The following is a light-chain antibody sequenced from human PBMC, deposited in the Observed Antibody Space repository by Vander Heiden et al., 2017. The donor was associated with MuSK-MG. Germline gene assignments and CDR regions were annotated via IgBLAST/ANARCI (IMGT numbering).Light chain of an antibody. CDR2: AAS. V-gene: IGKV1-39*01. CDR1: QSISSY. J-gene: IGKJ4*01. Sequence: DIQMTPSPSSLSASVGDRVTITCRASQSISSYLNWYQQKPGKAPKLLIYAASSLQSGVPSRFSGSGSGTDFTLTISSLQPEDFATYYCQQSYSTLTFGGGTKVEIK. CDR3: QQSYSTLT.